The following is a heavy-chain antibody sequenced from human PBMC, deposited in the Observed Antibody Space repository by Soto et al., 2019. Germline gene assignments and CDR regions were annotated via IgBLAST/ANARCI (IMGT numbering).Heavy chain of an antibody. CDR3: AHSPRITMYDY. J-gene: IGHJ4*02. D-gene: IGHD3-10*02. V-gene: IGHV2-5*02. CDR1: GFSLSTNGVG. CDR2: IYWDDDK. Sequence: QITLKESGPTLVKPTQTLTLTCTFSGFSLSTNGVGVGWIRQPPGKALEWLALIYWDDDKRYSPSLKSRLTXTXATSKNRVVPTMTNMDPVDTATYYCAHSPRITMYDYWGQGTLVTVSS.